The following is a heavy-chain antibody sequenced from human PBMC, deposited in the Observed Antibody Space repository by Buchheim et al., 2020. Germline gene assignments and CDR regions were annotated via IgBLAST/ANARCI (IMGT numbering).Heavy chain of an antibody. D-gene: IGHD3-22*01. J-gene: IGHJ5*02. Sequence: EVQLVESGGGLVQPGGSLRLSCAASGFTFSSYWMSWVRQAPGKGLEWVANIKQDGSEKYYVDSVKGRFIISRDNAKNSLYLQMNSLRAEDTAVYYCARDFMWDSSGYLNPVNWFDPWGQGT. V-gene: IGHV3-7*01. CDR1: GFTFSSYW. CDR3: ARDFMWDSSGYLNPVNWFDP. CDR2: IKQDGSEK.